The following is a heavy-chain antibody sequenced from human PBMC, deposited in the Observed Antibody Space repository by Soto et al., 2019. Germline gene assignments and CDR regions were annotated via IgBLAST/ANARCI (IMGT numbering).Heavy chain of an antibody. CDR1: GGSISSGDYY. V-gene: IGHV4-31*03. CDR3: ATEARLAAAGRFDY. J-gene: IGHJ4*02. D-gene: IGHD6-13*01. Sequence: SETLSLTCTVSGGSISSGDYYWSWIRQVPKKGLEWIGYIYYSGSTYYNPSLRSRVAMSVDTSKNQFSLKLSSVTAADTAIYYCATEARLAAAGRFDYWGQGTLVTVSS. CDR2: IYYSGST.